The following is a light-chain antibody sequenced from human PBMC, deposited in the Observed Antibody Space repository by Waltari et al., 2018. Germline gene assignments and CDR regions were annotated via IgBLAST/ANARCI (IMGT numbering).Light chain of an antibody. V-gene: IGLV2-23*01. J-gene: IGLJ1*01. CDR2: EGS. Sequence: QSALTQPASVSGSPGQSITIPCTGTSSDVGRYNLVSWYQQHPGKAPKLMIYEGSKRPSGVSNRFSGSKSGNTASLTISGLQAEDEADYYCCSYAGSSIFYVFGTGTKVTVL. CDR1: SSDVGRYNL. CDR3: CSYAGSSIFYV.